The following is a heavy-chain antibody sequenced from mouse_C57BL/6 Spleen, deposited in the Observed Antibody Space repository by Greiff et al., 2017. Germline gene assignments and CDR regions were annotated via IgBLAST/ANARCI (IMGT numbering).Heavy chain of an antibody. J-gene: IGHJ4*01. CDR2: ISYDGSN. CDR1: GYSITSGYY. CDR3: ARDRSNGAMDY. V-gene: IGHV3-6*01. D-gene: IGHD2-5*01. Sequence: EVHLVESGPGLVKPSQSLTLTCSVTGYSITSGYYWNWIRQFPGNKLEWMGYISYDGSNNYNPSLKNRISITRDTSKNQFFLKLNSVTTEDTATYYCARDRSNGAMDYWGQGTSVTVSS.